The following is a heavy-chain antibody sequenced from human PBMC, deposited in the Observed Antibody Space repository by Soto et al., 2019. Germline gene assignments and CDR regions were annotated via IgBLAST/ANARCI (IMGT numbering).Heavy chain of an antibody. CDR2: IGTAGDT. J-gene: IGHJ6*02. CDR1: GFTFSSYD. V-gene: IGHV3-13*01. Sequence: GGSLRLSCAASGFTFSSYDMHWVRQATGKGLEWVSAIGTAGDTYYPGSVKGRFTISRENAKNYLYLQMNSLRAGDTAVYYCARVFSVDSSMVGSYYGMDVWGQGTTVTVSS. D-gene: IGHD1-26*01. CDR3: ARVFSVDSSMVGSYYGMDV.